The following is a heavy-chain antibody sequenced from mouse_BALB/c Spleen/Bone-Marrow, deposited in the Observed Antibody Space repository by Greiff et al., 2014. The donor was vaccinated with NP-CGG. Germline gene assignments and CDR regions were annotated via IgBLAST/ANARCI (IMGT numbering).Heavy chain of an antibody. CDR3: ARDRGGLLFDY. CDR1: GFTFTDYY. J-gene: IGHJ2*01. CDR2: IRNKANGYTT. D-gene: IGHD1-1*01. V-gene: IGHV7-3*02. Sequence: VQLKESGGGLVQPGGSLRLSCATSGFTFTDYYMNWVRQPPGKALGWLGFIRNKANGYTTEYSASVKGRFTISRDNSQSILYLQMNPLRAEDSATYYCARDRGGLLFDYWGQGTTLTVSS.